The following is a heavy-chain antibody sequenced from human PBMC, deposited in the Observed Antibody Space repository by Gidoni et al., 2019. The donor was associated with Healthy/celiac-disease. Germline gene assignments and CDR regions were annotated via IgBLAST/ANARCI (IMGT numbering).Heavy chain of an antibody. D-gene: IGHD2-21*01. Sequence: EVQLVESGGGLVKPGGSLRLSCPASGFTFSSYSMNWVRQAPGKGLEWVSSISSSSSYIYYADSVKGRFTISRDNAKNSLYLQMNSLRAEDTAVYYCARDVMWTWRAFDIWGQGTMVTVSS. CDR1: GFTFSSYS. CDR3: ARDVMWTWRAFDI. V-gene: IGHV3-21*01. CDR2: ISSSSSYI. J-gene: IGHJ3*02.